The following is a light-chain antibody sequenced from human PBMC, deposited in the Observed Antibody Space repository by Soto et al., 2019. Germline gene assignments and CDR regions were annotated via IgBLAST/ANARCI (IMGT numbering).Light chain of an antibody. CDR1: NSDVGSHNF. V-gene: IGLV2-23*01. Sequence: QSALTQPASVSGSPGHSITISCTGTNSDVGSHNFVSWYQQYPGKAPKLLIYEASKRPSGLSNRFSGSKSGNTASLTISGLQAEDEADYYCCSLTNGATWVFGGGTKVTVL. CDR2: EAS. CDR3: CSLTNGATWV. J-gene: IGLJ3*02.